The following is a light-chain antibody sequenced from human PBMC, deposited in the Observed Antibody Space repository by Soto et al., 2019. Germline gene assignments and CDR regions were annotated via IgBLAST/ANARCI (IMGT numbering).Light chain of an antibody. V-gene: IGKV3-15*01. CDR2: RAS. CDR3: QQYNNWPSLT. Sequence: DIVMTQSPATLSVSPGERATLSCRASQSVSSDLAWYQQKPGQAPRLLIYRASTRATGIPARFSGSGSGTEFTLTISSLQSEDFAVYYCQQYNNWPSLTFGPGTKVDIK. CDR1: QSVSSD. J-gene: IGKJ3*01.